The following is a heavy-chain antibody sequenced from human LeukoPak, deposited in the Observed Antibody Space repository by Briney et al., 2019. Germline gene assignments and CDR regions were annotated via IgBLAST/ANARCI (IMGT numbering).Heavy chain of an antibody. J-gene: IGHJ3*02. D-gene: IGHD2-2*02. CDR1: GFTFSSYA. CDR2: ISGSGGST. Sequence: PGGSLRLSCAASGFTFSSYAMSWVRQAPGKGLEWVSAISGSGGSTYYADSVKGRFTISRDNSKNTLYLQMNSLRAEDTAVYYCTAKYCSSTSCYKGRGAFDIWGQGTMVTVSS. V-gene: IGHV3-23*01. CDR3: TAKYCSSTSCYKGRGAFDI.